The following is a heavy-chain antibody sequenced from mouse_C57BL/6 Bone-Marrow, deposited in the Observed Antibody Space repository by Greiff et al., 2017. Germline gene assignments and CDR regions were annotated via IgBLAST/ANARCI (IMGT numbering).Heavy chain of an antibody. V-gene: IGHV1-69*01. CDR3: ATLLRWYFDV. Sequence: QVQLQQPGAELVMPGASVKLSCKASGYTFTSYWMHWVKQRPGQGLEWIGEIDPSDSYTNYNQKFKGKSTLTVDKSSSTAYMQLSSLTSEDSAVYYCATLLRWYFDVWGTGTTGTVSS. J-gene: IGHJ1*03. CDR1: GYTFTSYW. D-gene: IGHD1-2*01. CDR2: IDPSDSYT.